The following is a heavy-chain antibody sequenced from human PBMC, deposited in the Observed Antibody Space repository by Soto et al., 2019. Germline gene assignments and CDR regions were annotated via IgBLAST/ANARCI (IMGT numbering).Heavy chain of an antibody. J-gene: IGHJ4*02. CDR3: AKERRWQQPRFDY. D-gene: IGHD1-1*01. Sequence: QVQLVESGGGVVQPGRSLRLSCAASGFTFSSYGMHWVRQAPGKGLEWVAIISYDGNNEHYADSVKGRFTVSRDNSKNTLDLQMNSLRAEDTAVYYCAKERRWQQPRFDYWGQGTLVTVSS. CDR2: ISYDGNNE. CDR1: GFTFSSYG. V-gene: IGHV3-30*18.